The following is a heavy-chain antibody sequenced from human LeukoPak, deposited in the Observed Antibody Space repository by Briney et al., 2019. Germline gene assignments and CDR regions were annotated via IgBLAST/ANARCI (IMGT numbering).Heavy chain of an antibody. CDR1: GFTFSSYA. D-gene: IGHD6-13*01. CDR2: ISYDGSNK. V-gene: IGHV3-30*04. Sequence: PGGSLRLSCAASGFTFSSYAMHWVRQATGKGLEWVAVISYDGSNKYYADSVKGRFTISRDNSKNTLYLQMNSLRAEDTAVYYCARGHGGQQLFDYWGQGTLVTVSS. CDR3: ARGHGGQQLFDY. J-gene: IGHJ4*02.